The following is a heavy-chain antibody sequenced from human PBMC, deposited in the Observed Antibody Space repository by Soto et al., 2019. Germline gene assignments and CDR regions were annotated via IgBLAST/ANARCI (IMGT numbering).Heavy chain of an antibody. CDR1: GFTFGSYW. J-gene: IGHJ4*02. Sequence: GGSLRLSCAASGFTFGSYWMHWVRQAPGKGLVWVSRINSDGSSTSYADSVKGRFTISRDNAKNTLYLQMNSLRAEDTAVYYCARVGLYLYYYDSSDLDYWGQGTLVTVSS. D-gene: IGHD3-22*01. V-gene: IGHV3-74*01. CDR2: INSDGSST. CDR3: ARVGLYLYYYDSSDLDY.